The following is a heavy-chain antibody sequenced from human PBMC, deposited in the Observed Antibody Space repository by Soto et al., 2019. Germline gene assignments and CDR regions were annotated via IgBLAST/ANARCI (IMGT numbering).Heavy chain of an antibody. J-gene: IGHJ6*03. CDR1: GGPCIGHG. V-gene: IGHV3-33*08. CDR3: ARDYHYYMDV. CDR2: IWYDGSNK. Sequence: LRVCCAAAGGPCIGHGRHWVRQAPGKGLEWVAVIWYDGSNKYYADSVKGRFTISRDNSKNTLYLQMNSLRAEDTAVYYCARDYHYYMDVWGKGTTVTVSS.